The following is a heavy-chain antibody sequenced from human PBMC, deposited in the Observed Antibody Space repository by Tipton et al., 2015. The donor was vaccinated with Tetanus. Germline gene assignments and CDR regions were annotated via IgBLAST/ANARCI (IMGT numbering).Heavy chain of an antibody. CDR1: GYSFTSHW. CDR3: ARMYSTSSPFDH. CDR2: IFPDDSDT. Sequence: VQLVQSGADVKKPGESLKISCKASGYSFTSHWIGWVHQMPGKGLEWMGMIFPDDSDTRYSPSFQGHVTFSVDKSTSTVYLQWSSLKASDTAMYFCARMYSTSSPFDHWGQGTLVAVSS. V-gene: IGHV5-51*07. D-gene: IGHD6-6*01. J-gene: IGHJ4*02.